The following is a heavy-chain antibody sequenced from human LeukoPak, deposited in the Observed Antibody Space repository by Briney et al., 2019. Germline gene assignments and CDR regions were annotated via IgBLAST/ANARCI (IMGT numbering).Heavy chain of an antibody. CDR3: ARDGPWLTTQYFQH. V-gene: IGHV1-18*01. Sequence: ASVKVSCKASGYTFTSYGISWVRQAPGQGLEWVGWISAYNGNTNYAQKLQGRVTMTTDTSTSTAYMELRSLRSDDTAVYYCARDGPWLTTQYFQHWGQGTLVTVSS. CDR2: ISAYNGNT. CDR1: GYTFTSYG. D-gene: IGHD3-9*01. J-gene: IGHJ1*01.